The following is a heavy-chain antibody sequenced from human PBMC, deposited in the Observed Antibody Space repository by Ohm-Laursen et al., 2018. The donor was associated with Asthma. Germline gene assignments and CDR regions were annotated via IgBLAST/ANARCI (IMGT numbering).Heavy chain of an antibody. J-gene: IGHJ4*02. CDR3: SYYDSSGYYHVDY. D-gene: IGHD3-22*01. V-gene: IGHV1-2*06. CDR2: INPNSGGT. CDR1: GYTFTGYY. Sequence: ASVKVSCKASGYTFTGYYMHWVRQAPGQGLEWMGRINPNSGGTNYAQKFQGRVTMTRDTSISTAYMELSRLRSDDTAVYYCSYYDSSGYYHVDYWGQGTLVTVSS.